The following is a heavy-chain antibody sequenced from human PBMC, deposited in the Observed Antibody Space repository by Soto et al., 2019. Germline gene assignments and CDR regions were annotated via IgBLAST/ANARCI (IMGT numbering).Heavy chain of an antibody. CDR3: ARDSAGYDSLDY. Sequence: GGALTPSRAPSGCTSSSYSMDWVSHAPGKGLEWVSSISSSSSYIYYADSVKGRFTISRDNAKNSLYLQMNSLRAEDTAVYYCARDSAGYDSLDYWGQGTLVTVSS. V-gene: IGHV3-21*01. J-gene: IGHJ4*02. D-gene: IGHD5-12*01. CDR1: GCTSSSYS. CDR2: ISSSSSYI.